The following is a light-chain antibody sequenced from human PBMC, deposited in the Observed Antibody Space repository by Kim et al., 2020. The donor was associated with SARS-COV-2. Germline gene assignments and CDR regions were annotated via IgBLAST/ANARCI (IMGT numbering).Light chain of an antibody. J-gene: IGKJ4*01. CDR2: DAS. CDR3: QQRSNWPLT. V-gene: IGKV3-11*01. CDR1: QSINIY. Sequence: EIVLTQSPATLSLSPGERATLSCRASQSINIYLDWYQKKSGQAPRLLIYDASNRATGIPARFSGSGSGTDFTLTISSPEPEDFAVYYCQQRSNWPLTFGGGTKVEIK.